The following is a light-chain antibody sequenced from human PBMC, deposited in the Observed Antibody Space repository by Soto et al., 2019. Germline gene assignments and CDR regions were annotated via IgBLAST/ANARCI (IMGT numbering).Light chain of an antibody. Sequence: EIVMTQSPATLSVSPGERATLSCRASQNVRSNLAWYQQKPGQAPRLLIYGASTRATGIPARFSGRGSGTEFILTISSLEPEDFAVYYCQQRSSWPLTFGGGTKVDIK. J-gene: IGKJ4*01. V-gene: IGKV3-15*01. CDR2: GAS. CDR3: QQRSSWPLT. CDR1: QNVRSN.